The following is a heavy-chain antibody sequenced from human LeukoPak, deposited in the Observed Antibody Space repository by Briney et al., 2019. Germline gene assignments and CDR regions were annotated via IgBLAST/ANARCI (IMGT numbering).Heavy chain of an antibody. V-gene: IGHV4-61*02. CDR3: ASSPFWSGYHFDY. D-gene: IGHD3-3*01. CDR1: GGSISSGSYY. CDR2: IYTSGST. Sequence: PSETLSLTCTVSGGSISSGSYYWSWIRQSAGKGLEWIGRIYTSGSTNYNPSLKSRVTISVDTSKNQFSLKLSSVTAADTAVYYCASSPFWSGYHFDYWGQGTLVTVSS. J-gene: IGHJ4*02.